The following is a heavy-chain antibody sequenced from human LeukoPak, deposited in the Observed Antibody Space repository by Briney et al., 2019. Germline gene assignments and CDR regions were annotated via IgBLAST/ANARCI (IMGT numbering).Heavy chain of an antibody. D-gene: IGHD3-3*01. J-gene: IGHJ4*02. Sequence: GGSLRLSCAASGFTFSSYSMNWVRQAPGKGLEWVSSISSSSSYIYYADSVKGRFTISRDNAKNSLYLQMNSLRDEDTAVYYCARDLLRGQYYDFWSGYYTAALGDYWGQGTLVTVSS. CDR3: ARDLLRGQYYDFWSGYYTAALGDY. CDR1: GFTFSSYS. V-gene: IGHV3-21*01. CDR2: ISSSSSYI.